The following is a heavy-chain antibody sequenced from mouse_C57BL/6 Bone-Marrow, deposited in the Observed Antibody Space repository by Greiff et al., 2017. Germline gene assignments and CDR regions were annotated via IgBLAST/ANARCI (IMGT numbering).Heavy chain of an antibody. D-gene: IGHD1-1*01. CDR2: IYIGNGDT. V-gene: IGHV1-58*01. CDR3: ARDYYGSSYGWFAY. Sequence: EVQLQQSGAELVRPGSSVKMSCKTSGYTFTSYGINWVKQRPGQGLEWIGYIYIGNGDTEYNEKFKGKATLTSDTSSSAAYMQLSSLTSEDSAIYFCARDYYGSSYGWFAYWGQGTLVTVSA. CDR1: GYTFTSYG. J-gene: IGHJ3*01.